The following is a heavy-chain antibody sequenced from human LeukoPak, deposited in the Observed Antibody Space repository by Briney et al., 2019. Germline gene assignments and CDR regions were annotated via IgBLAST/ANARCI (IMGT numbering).Heavy chain of an antibody. D-gene: IGHD6-13*01. CDR3: ARHAEGYSSPRGDNWFDP. CDR2: IYYSGST. CDR1: GGSISSSSYY. Sequence: SETLSLTCTVSGGSISSSSYYWGWIRQPPGKGLEWIGSIYYSGSTYYNPSLKSRVTISVDTSKNQFSLKLSSVTAADTAVYYCARHAEGYSSPRGDNWFDPWGQGTLVTVSS. J-gene: IGHJ5*02. V-gene: IGHV4-39*01.